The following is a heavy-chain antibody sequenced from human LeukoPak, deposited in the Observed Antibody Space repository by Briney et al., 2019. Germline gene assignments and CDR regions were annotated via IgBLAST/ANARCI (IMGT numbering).Heavy chain of an antibody. CDR1: GRSFSSYT. CDR2: IIPIHNMI. CDR3: ARRAVAGLEGVDY. D-gene: IGHD6-19*01. V-gene: IGHV1-69*02. J-gene: IGHJ4*02. Sequence: SVKVSCKVSGRSFSSYTISWVRHAPGQGLEWMGRIIPIHNMINYAQNFQDRVTITADKSTSTAYMELSSLRSEDTAIFYCARRAVAGLEGVDYWGRGTLVSVSS.